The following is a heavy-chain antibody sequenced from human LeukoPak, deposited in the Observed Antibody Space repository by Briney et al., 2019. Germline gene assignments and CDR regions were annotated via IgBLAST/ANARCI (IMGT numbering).Heavy chain of an antibody. CDR1: GFTVSSNY. D-gene: IGHD6-19*01. V-gene: IGHV3-66*01. J-gene: IGHJ4*02. Sequence: GGSLRLSCAASGFTVSSNYMNWVRQAPGKGLEWVSVIYSGGSTYYADSVKGRFTISRDNSKNTLYLQMNSLRAEDTAVYYCARERAVAGTFDYWGQGTLVTVSS. CDR3: ARERAVAGTFDY. CDR2: IYSGGST.